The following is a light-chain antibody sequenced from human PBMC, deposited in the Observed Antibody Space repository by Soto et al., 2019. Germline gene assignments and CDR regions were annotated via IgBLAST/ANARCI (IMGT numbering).Light chain of an antibody. V-gene: IGKV1-8*01. CDR3: QQYYSYPRT. Sequence: AMRMTQSPSSFSASTGDRVTITCRASQGISRYLAWYQQKPGKAPKLLIYAASTLQSGVPSRFSGSGSGTDFTLTISCLQSEDFATYYCQQYYSYPRTFGPGTKVDIK. CDR2: AAS. CDR1: QGISRY. J-gene: IGKJ3*01.